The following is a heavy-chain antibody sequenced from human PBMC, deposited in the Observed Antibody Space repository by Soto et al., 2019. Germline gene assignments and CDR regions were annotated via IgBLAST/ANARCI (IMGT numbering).Heavy chain of an antibody. CDR3: AIAGYCSSTSCSDAFDI. CDR1: GYTFTSYA. CDR2: INAGNGNT. D-gene: IGHD2-2*01. J-gene: IGHJ3*02. V-gene: IGHV1-3*01. Sequence: QVQLVQSGAELKKPGASVKVSCKASGYTFTSYAMHWVRQAPGQRLEWMGWINAGNGNTKYSQKFQGRVTITRDTSARTAYVELSSLRSEDTAVYYCAIAGYCSSTSCSDAFDIWGQGTMVTVSS.